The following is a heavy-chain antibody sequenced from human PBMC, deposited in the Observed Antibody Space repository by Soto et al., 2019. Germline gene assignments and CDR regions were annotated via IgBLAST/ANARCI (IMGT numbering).Heavy chain of an antibody. D-gene: IGHD1-7*01. CDR3: ARKGLELGQGIGAFDI. Sequence: ASVKVSCKASGYTFTSYYMHWVRQAPGQGLEWMGIINPSGGSTSYAQKFQGRVTMTRDTSTSTVYMELSSLRSEDTAVYYCARKGLELGQGIGAFDIWGQGTMVTVSS. J-gene: IGHJ3*02. V-gene: IGHV1-46*03. CDR1: GYTFTSYY. CDR2: INPSGGST.